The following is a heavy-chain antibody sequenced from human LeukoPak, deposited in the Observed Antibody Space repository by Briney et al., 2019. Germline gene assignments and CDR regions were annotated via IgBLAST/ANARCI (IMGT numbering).Heavy chain of an antibody. CDR1: GGSISSSSYY. CDR2: IYYSGST. V-gene: IGHV4-39*01. D-gene: IGHD6-13*01. Sequence: SETLFLTCTVPGGSISSSSYYWGWIRQPPGKGLEQIGRIYYSGSTDYNPSLKSRVTISVDTSKNQFSLKLSSVTAADTAVYYCARSSGYSSSGGLNWFDTWGQGTLVTVSS. J-gene: IGHJ5*02. CDR3: ARSSGYSSSGGLNWFDT.